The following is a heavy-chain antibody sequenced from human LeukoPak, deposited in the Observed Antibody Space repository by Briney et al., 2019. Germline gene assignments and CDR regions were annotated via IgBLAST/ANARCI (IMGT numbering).Heavy chain of an antibody. CDR3: VKDLNGTWSFDY. Sequence: GGSLRLSCSASGFTFGAYFMHWVRQAPGKGLQYVSSISSNEYDTYYADSVKGRFTISRDNSKNTLFLQMSNLRPEDTAVYYCVKDLNGTWSFDYWGQGTLVTVSS. CDR2: ISSNEYDT. V-gene: IGHV3-64D*06. D-gene: IGHD2-8*01. J-gene: IGHJ4*02. CDR1: GFTFGAYF.